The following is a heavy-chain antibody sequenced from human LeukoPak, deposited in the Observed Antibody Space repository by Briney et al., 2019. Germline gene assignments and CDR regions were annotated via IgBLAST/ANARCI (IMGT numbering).Heavy chain of an antibody. J-gene: IGHJ6*03. CDR1: GGTFSSYA. CDR2: IIPIFGTA. V-gene: IGHV1-69*05. D-gene: IGHD3-10*01. Sequence: SVKVSCKASGGTFSSYAISRVRQAPGQGLEWMGGIIPIFGTANYAQKFQGRVTITTDESTSTAYMELSSLRSEDTAVYYCARAMVRGVISYYYYYMDVWGKGTTVTVSS. CDR3: ARAMVRGVISYYYYYMDV.